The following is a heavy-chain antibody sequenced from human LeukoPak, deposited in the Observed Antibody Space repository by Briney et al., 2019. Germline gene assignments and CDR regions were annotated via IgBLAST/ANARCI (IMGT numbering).Heavy chain of an antibody. D-gene: IGHD6-19*01. V-gene: IGHV3-11*01. CDR2: ISSSGSTI. CDR1: GFTFSDYY. CDR3: ARAVAVAGTDY. J-gene: IGHJ4*02. Sequence: MTGGSLRLSCAASGFTFSDYYMSWIRQAPGKGLEWVPYISSSGSTIYYADSVKGRFTISRDNAKNSLYLQMNSLRAEDTAVYYCARAVAVAGTDYWGQGTLVTVSS.